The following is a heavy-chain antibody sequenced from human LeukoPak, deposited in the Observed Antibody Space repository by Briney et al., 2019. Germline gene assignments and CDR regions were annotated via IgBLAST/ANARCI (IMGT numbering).Heavy chain of an antibody. CDR2: IKQDGSEK. CDR1: GFTFSSYR. Sequence: GGSLRLSCAASGFTFSSYRMSWVRQAPGKGREWVANIKQDGSEKYYVDSVRGRFTISRDNAKNSLYLRMIRLRAEDTAVYYCARATFTYHYMDVWGKGTTVTISS. V-gene: IGHV3-7*01. D-gene: IGHD2/OR15-2a*01. CDR3: ARATFTYHYMDV. J-gene: IGHJ6*03.